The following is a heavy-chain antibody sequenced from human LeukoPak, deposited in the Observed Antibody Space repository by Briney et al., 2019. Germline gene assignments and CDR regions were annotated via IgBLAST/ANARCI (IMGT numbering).Heavy chain of an antibody. CDR1: GFTFSTYV. V-gene: IGHV3-23*01. J-gene: IGHJ4*02. CDR2: IGGSGGIP. CDR3: AKGGIGSSSGLDY. D-gene: IGHD5-18*01. Sequence: PGGSLRLSCAASGFTFSTYVMTWVRQAPGKGLEWVSSIGGSGGIPYHGNSVKGRFSISRDNSKNTLYLQMNSLRDEDTAVYFCAKGGIGSSSGLDYWGQGTLVTVSS.